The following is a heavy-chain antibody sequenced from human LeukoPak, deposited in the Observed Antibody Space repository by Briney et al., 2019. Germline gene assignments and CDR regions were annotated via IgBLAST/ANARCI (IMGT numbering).Heavy chain of an antibody. CDR1: GGSISSGGYY. J-gene: IGHJ3*02. CDR3: ARDPAAGPEGGAFDI. D-gene: IGHD6-13*01. Sequence: PSQTLSLTCTVSGGSISSGGYYWSWIRQHPGKGLEWIGYIYYSGSTYYNPSLKSRVTISVDTSKNQFSLKLSSVTAADTAVYYCARDPAAGPEGGAFDIWGQGTMVTVSS. CDR2: IYYSGST. V-gene: IGHV4-31*03.